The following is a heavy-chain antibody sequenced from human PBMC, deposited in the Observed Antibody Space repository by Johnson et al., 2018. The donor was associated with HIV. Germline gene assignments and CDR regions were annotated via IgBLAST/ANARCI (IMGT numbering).Heavy chain of an antibody. Sequence: QVQLVESGGGVVQPGRSLGLSCTVSGFTFSTNAMHWVRQSPGKGLEWVAVISFDGTNKHYGDSVRGRFTISRDNAKNTLSLQMNSLTSEDTALYYCVRGSLTEDSFAAWGQGTMVLVSS. V-gene: IGHV3-30*04. J-gene: IGHJ3*01. CDR3: VRGSLTEDSFAA. CDR1: GFTFSTNA. D-gene: IGHD2-15*01. CDR2: ISFDGTNK.